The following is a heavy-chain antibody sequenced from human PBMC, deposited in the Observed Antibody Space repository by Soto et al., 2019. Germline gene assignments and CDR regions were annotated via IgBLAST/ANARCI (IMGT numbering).Heavy chain of an antibody. CDR2: IYCSGST. CDR3: ASHRGRGSYNY. J-gene: IGHJ4*02. D-gene: IGHD3-16*01. Sequence: QVQLQESGPGLVKPSQTLSLTCTVSGGSISSGDYYWSWLRQPPGKGLEWIGYIYCSGSTYYNPSLKSRFTISEDTAKNQFSLKLSSVTAADTAVYYCASHRGRGSYNYWGQVTLVNVSS. CDR1: GGSISSGDYY. V-gene: IGHV4-30-4*01.